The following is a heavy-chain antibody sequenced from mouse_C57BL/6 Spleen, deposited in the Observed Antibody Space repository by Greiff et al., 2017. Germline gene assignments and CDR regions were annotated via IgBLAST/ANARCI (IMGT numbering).Heavy chain of an antibody. CDR2: ISYDGSN. Sequence: ESGPGLVKPSQSLSLTCSVTGYSITSGYYWNWIRQFPGNKLEWMGYISYDGSNNYNPSLKNRISITRDTSKNQFFLKLNSVTTEDTATYYCARNDGAMDYWGQGTSVTVSS. CDR3: ARNDGAMDY. J-gene: IGHJ4*01. CDR1: GYSITSGYY. D-gene: IGHD2-1*01. V-gene: IGHV3-6*01.